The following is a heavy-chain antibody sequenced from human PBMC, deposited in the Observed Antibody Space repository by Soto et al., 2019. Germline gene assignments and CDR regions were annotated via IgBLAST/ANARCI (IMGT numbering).Heavy chain of an antibody. CDR1: GFTFSSYG. J-gene: IGHJ3*02. Sequence: QVQLVESGGGVVQPGRSLRLSCAASGFTFSSYGMHWVRQAPGKGLEWVAVIWYDGSNKYYADSVKGRFTISRDNSKNTLYLQMNSLRAEDTAVYYCARDGHYSGLRYFDWLQRDDAFDIWGQGTMVTVSS. CDR2: IWYDGSNK. D-gene: IGHD3-9*01. V-gene: IGHV3-33*01. CDR3: ARDGHYSGLRYFDWLQRDDAFDI.